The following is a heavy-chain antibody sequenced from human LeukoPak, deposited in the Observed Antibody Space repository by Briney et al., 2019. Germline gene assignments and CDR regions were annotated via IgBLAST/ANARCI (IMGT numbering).Heavy chain of an antibody. D-gene: IGHD4-17*01. J-gene: IGHJ4*02. Sequence: PSETLSLTCTVSRGSISSTTYYWGWIRQPPGKGLEWIGTIYYSGSTYYNPSLKSRVTISVDTSQNQFSLKLSSVTAADTAVYYGARGPTAKYFDYWGQGTLVTVSS. CDR1: RGSISSTTYY. V-gene: IGHV4-39*07. CDR2: IYYSGST. CDR3: ARGPTAKYFDY.